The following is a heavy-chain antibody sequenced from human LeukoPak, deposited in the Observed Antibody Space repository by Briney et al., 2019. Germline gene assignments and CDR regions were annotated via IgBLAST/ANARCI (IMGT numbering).Heavy chain of an antibody. CDR1: GFTFNNFW. CDR2: INNDGSSE. J-gene: IGHJ4*02. V-gene: IGHV3-74*03. D-gene: IGHD3-10*01. CDR3: ARGFRGPDY. Sequence: GGSLRLSCAASGFTFNNFWMHGVRQAPGKGLVWVSRINNDGSSEMYADSVKGRFTIPRDNAKNTLYLQMNSLRDDDTAVYYCARGFRGPDYWGQGTLVTVSS.